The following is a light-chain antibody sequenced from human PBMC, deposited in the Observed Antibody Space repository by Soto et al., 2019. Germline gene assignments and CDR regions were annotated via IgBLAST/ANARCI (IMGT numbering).Light chain of an antibody. CDR2: EGN. CDR1: SSDVGGYNY. Sequence: QSALTQPASVSGSPGQSITISCTGTSSDVGGYNYVSWYQQHPGKAPKLMIYEGNKRPSGVSDRFSGSKSGDTASLTISGLQTEDEGDYYCCSYAGRDTPVIFGGGTKLTVL. V-gene: IGLV2-23*01. J-gene: IGLJ2*01. CDR3: CSYAGRDTPVI.